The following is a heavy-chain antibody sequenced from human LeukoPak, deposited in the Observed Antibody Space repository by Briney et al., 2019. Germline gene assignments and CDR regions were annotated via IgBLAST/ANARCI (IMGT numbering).Heavy chain of an antibody. Sequence: SETLSLTCAVYGGSFSGYYWSWIRQPPGKGLEWIGEINHSGSTNYNPSLKSRVTISVDTSKNQFSLKLSSVTAADTAVYYCARWRTTGYYFDYWGQGTLVTVSS. CDR1: GGSFSGYY. D-gene: IGHD1-1*01. CDR3: ARWRTTGYYFDY. CDR2: INHSGST. V-gene: IGHV4-34*01. J-gene: IGHJ4*02.